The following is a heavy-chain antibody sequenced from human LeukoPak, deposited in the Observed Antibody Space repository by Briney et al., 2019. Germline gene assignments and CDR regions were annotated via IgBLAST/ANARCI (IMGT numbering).Heavy chain of an antibody. V-gene: IGHV3-15*01. CDR1: GFTFSNAW. CDR3: TTRDAAMVSFDY. J-gene: IGHJ4*02. CDR2: IKSKTDGGTT. D-gene: IGHD5-18*01. Sequence: GGSLRLSCAASGFTFSNAWMSWVRQAPGKGLEWVGRIKSKTDGGTTDYAAPVKGRFTISRDDSKNTLYLQMNSLKTEDTAVYYCTTRDAAMVSFDYWGQGTLVTVSS.